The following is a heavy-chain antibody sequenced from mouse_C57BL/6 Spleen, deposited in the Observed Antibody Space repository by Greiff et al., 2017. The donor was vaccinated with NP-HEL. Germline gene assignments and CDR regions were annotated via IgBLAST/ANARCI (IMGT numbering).Heavy chain of an antibody. CDR1: GYTFTSYW. CDR2: IDPSDSYT. Sequence: VQLQQSGAELVKPGASVKLSCKASGYTFTSYWMQWVKQRPGQGLEWIGEIDPSDSYTNYNQKFKGKATLTVDTSSSTAYMQLSSLTSEDSAVYYCARGEDGYYYAMDYWGQGTSVTVSS. J-gene: IGHJ4*01. D-gene: IGHD2-3*01. V-gene: IGHV1-50*01. CDR3: ARGEDGYYYAMDY.